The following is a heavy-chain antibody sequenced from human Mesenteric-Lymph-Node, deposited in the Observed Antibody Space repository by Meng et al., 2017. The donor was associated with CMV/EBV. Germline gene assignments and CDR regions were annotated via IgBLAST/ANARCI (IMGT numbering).Heavy chain of an antibody. D-gene: IGHD2-8*02. V-gene: IGHV4-4*02. CDR3: ARIVITPGGTIDS. CDR2: IFHGGST. J-gene: IGHJ4*02. CDR1: GGSIISSVW. Sequence: CAVSGGSIISSVWWSWVRQPPGKGLEWIGEIFHGGSTNYNPYLKSRISISVDKSKNQFSLKLSSVTAADTAIYYCARIVITPGGTIDSWGQGTLVTVSS.